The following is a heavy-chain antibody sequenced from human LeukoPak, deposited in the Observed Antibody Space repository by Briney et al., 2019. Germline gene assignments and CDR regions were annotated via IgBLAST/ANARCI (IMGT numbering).Heavy chain of an antibody. CDR3: ARGYDSSAYYPFNY. V-gene: IGHV4-59*11. CDR2: ISDSGST. D-gene: IGHD3-22*01. Sequence: SETLSLTCVVSGGSLSTHHWSWIRQSPGRGLEWIGYISDSGSTNYNPSLKSRVTISVDTSKNQFSLMLSSVTAADTAVYYCARGYDSSAYYPFNYWGQGTLVTASS. J-gene: IGHJ4*02. CDR1: GGSLSTHH.